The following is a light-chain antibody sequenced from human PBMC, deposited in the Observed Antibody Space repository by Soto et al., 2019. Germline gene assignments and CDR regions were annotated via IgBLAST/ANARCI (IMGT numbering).Light chain of an antibody. CDR1: NSNIGSNT. CDR2: SNN. V-gene: IGLV1-44*01. J-gene: IGLJ1*01. CDR3: AAWYDSLNGFYV. Sequence: QSVLTQPPSASGTPGQRVTISCSGNNSNIGSNTVDWYQQLPGTSPKLLIYSNNQRPSGVPDRFSGSKSGTSASLAISGLQSEDEDDYYCAAWYDSLNGFYVFGTGTKLTVL.